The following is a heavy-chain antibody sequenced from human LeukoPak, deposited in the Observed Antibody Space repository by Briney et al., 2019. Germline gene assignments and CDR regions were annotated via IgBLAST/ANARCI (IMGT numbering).Heavy chain of an antibody. CDR3: ARKYCGGDCHLDY. Sequence: ASVKVSCKASGGTFSSYAISWVRQAPGQGLEWMGWITTNTGNPTYAQGFTGRFVFSLDTSVSTAYLQISSLKAEDTAVYYCARKYCGGDCHLDYWGQGTLVTVSS. V-gene: IGHV7-4-1*02. CDR1: GGTFSSYA. CDR2: ITTNTGNP. D-gene: IGHD2-21*02. J-gene: IGHJ4*02.